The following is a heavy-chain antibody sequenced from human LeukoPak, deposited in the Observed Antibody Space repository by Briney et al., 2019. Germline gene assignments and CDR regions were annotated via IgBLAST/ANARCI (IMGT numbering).Heavy chain of an antibody. V-gene: IGHV1-8*01. J-gene: IGHJ4*02. D-gene: IGHD2-15*01. Sequence: ASVKVSCKASGYTFSSYDINWVRQATGQGLEWMGWMNPNSGNTGHAQKFQGRVTMTRNTSISTAYMELSSLRSEDTAVYYCARGGRYCSGGSCYENWGQGTLVTVSS. CDR1: GYTFSSYD. CDR3: ARGGRYCSGGSCYEN. CDR2: MNPNSGNT.